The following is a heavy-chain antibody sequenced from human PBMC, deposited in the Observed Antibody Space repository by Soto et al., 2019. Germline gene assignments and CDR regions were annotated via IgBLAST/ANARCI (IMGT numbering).Heavy chain of an antibody. J-gene: IGHJ6*03. CDR1: GGSFSGYY. CDR2: INHSGST. D-gene: IGHD5-12*01. Sequence: SETLSLTCAVYGGSFSGYYWSWIRQPPGKGLEWIGEINHSGSTNYNPSLKSRVTISVDTSKNQFSLKLSSVTAADTAVYYCARAKWRYMDVWGKGNTVTVSS. CDR3: ARAKWRYMDV. V-gene: IGHV4-34*01.